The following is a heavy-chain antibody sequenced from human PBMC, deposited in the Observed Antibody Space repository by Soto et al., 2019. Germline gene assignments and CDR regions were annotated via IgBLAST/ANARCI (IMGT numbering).Heavy chain of an antibody. J-gene: IGHJ4*02. D-gene: IGHD3-22*01. Sequence: SETLSLTCTVSGGSISSGGYYWSWIRQHPGKGLEWIGYIYYSGSTYYNPSLKSRVTISVDTSKNQFSLKLSSVTAADTAVYYCARDRGMDSSVYLWGQGTLVTVSS. V-gene: IGHV4-31*03. CDR2: IYYSGST. CDR3: ARDRGMDSSVYL. CDR1: GGSISSGGYY.